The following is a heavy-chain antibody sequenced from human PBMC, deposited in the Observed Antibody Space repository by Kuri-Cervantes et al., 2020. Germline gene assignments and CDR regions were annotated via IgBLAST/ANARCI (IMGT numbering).Heavy chain of an antibody. CDR3: ATDIDVGWGALLDH. V-gene: IGHV1-18*01. CDR2: INPNSGGT. D-gene: IGHD1-26*01. CDR1: GYTFTSYG. J-gene: IGHJ4*02. Sequence: ASVKVSCKASGYTFTSYGISWVRQAPGQGLEWMGWINPNSGGTKYAQKFQGWVTMTEDTSTDTAYMELSSLRSEDTAVYYCATDIDVGWGALLDHWGQGTLVTVSS.